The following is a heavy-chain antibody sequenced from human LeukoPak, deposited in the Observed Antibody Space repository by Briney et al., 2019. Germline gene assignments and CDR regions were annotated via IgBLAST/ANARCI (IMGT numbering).Heavy chain of an antibody. CDR1: GVSISSGNYY. J-gene: IGHJ4*02. CDR3: ATRTYYGGKAIFDY. Sequence: SETLSLTCTVSGVSISSGNYYWAWIRQPPGKGLEWIGSIYYSESTYYNPSLKSRVTISVDTSKNQFSLKLSSVTAADAAVYYCATRTYYGGKAIFDYWGQGTLVTVSS. V-gene: IGHV4-39*01. CDR2: IYYSEST. D-gene: IGHD4-23*01.